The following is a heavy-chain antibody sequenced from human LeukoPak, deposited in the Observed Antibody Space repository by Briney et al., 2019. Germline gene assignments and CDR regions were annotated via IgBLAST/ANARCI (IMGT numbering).Heavy chain of an antibody. Sequence: PGGSLRLSCAASGFMFSSYWMSWVRQAPGKGLEWVADIKEDGSEKSYVDSVKGRFTISRDNAKNSLYLQMNTLRAEDTAVYYCARDRAVAGFAVVYYYYYKDVWGKGTTVTVSS. J-gene: IGHJ6*03. CDR2: IKEDGSEK. V-gene: IGHV3-7*01. CDR1: GFMFSSYW. D-gene: IGHD6-19*01. CDR3: ARDRAVAGFAVVYYYYYKDV.